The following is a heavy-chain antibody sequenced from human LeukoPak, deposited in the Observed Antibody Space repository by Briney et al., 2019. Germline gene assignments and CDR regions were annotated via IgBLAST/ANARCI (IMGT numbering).Heavy chain of an antibody. Sequence: GGSLRLSCAASGFTFSTYWMHWVRQVPGKGLVWVSRINTDGGSTAYADSVKGRFTISRDNAKNTLYLQMNSLRAEDTAVYYCARGYSSSCRIDYWGQGTLVTVSS. D-gene: IGHD6-6*01. J-gene: IGHJ4*02. CDR2: INTDGGST. CDR3: ARGYSSSCRIDY. V-gene: IGHV3-74*01. CDR1: GFTFSTYW.